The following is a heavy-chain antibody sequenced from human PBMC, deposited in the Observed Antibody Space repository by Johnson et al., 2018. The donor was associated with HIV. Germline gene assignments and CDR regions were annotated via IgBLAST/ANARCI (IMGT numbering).Heavy chain of an antibody. V-gene: IGHV3-66*01. CDR1: GFTVSSNY. CDR3: AREALPRGLQSSFGGAFDI. CDR2: IYSGGTT. D-gene: IGHD4-23*01. Sequence: VHLVESGGGLVHPGGSLRLSCAASGFTVSSNYMSWVRQAPGKGLEWVSVIYSGGTTYYADSVKGRFTISRDTSENTVYLQMNSLRAEDTAVYYCAREALPRGLQSSFGGAFDIWGQGTMVTVSS. J-gene: IGHJ3*02.